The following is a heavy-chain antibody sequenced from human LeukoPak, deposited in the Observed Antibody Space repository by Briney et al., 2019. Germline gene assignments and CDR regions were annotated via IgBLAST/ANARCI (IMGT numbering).Heavy chain of an antibody. V-gene: IGHV3-53*04. Sequence: GGSLRLSCAASGFTVSSDYLSWVRQAPGKGLEWVSVIYSSSITSYADSVKGRFTVSRHNSKNTLYLQMNSLRADDTAVYYCARGRGAANDAFDIWGQGTMVTVSS. CDR1: GFTVSSDY. CDR2: IYSSSIT. J-gene: IGHJ3*02. D-gene: IGHD3-10*01. CDR3: ARGRGAANDAFDI.